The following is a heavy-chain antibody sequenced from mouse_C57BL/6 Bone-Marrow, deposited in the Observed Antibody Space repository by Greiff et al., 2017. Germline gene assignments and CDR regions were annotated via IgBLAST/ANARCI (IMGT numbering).Heavy chain of an antibody. CDR3: ASPYYYGSSFAWFAY. Sequence: QVQLQQPGAELVKPGASVKLSCKASGYTFTSYWMHWVKQRPGQGLEWIGMIHPNSGSTNYTEKFKSKATLTVDKSSSTAYMQLSSLTSEDSAVYYCASPYYYGSSFAWFAYWGQGTLVTVSA. V-gene: IGHV1-64*01. CDR1: GYTFTSYW. J-gene: IGHJ3*01. CDR2: IHPNSGST. D-gene: IGHD1-1*01.